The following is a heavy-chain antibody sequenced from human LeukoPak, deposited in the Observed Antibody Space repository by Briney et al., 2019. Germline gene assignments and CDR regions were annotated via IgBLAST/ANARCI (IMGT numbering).Heavy chain of an antibody. D-gene: IGHD1/OR15-1a*01. Sequence: SETLSLTCAVSGYSISSGYYWGWIRQPPGRGLECVGSILYSGSTYYNPSLKSRVTISLDTSKNQFSLKLNSVTAADTAVYYCARLSWNKAEDYWGQGTLVTVSS. J-gene: IGHJ4*02. CDR3: ARLSWNKAEDY. V-gene: IGHV4-38-2*01. CDR1: GYSISSGYY. CDR2: ILYSGST.